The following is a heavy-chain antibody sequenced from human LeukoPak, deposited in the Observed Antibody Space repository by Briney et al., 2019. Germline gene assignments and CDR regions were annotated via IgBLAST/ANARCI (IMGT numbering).Heavy chain of an antibody. Sequence: GASVTVSCTASGSTFTSNYMHWVWHAPGQGLEWMGIINPSGDSTSCTQKFQGRVTITIDTSTSPVYMALRILRSGATTEYSCATDGYYYDSSGYCCDALDPWA. CDR1: GSTFTSNY. V-gene: IGHV1-46*01. CDR2: INPSGDST. D-gene: IGHD3-22*01. J-gene: IGHJ3*01. CDR3: ATDGYYYDSSGYCCDALDP.